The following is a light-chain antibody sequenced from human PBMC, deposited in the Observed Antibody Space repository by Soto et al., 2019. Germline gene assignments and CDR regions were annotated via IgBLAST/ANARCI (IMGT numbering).Light chain of an antibody. CDR2: GAS. CDR1: QSVTIN. CDR3: HQYYTWWT. J-gene: IGKJ1*01. V-gene: IGKV3-15*01. Sequence: EIVMTQSPATLSMSPGERVILSCRASQSVTINLAWYQLKPGQAPRLLIYGASTRATGIPARFSGSGSGTEFTLTISSLQSEDFAVYYCHQYYTWWTFGQGTKVEI.